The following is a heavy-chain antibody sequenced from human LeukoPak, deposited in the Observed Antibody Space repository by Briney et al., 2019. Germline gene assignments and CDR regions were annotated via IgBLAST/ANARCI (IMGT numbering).Heavy chain of an antibody. D-gene: IGHD3-10*01. CDR3: ARTNYYGSGNYAKFDY. Sequence: SETLSLTCAVSGYSIGSGYSWGWIRQPPGKGLEWIGYIYHSGSTYYNPSLKSRVTISVDTSKNQFSLKLSSVTAADTAVYYCARTNYYGSGNYAKFDYWGQGTLVTVSS. CDR2: IYHSGST. J-gene: IGHJ4*02. V-gene: IGHV4-38-2*01. CDR1: GYSIGSGYS.